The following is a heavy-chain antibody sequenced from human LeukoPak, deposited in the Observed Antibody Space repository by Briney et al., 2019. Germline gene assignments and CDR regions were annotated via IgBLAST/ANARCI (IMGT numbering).Heavy chain of an antibody. J-gene: IGHJ4*02. V-gene: IGHV3-23*01. Sequence: GGSLRLSCAASGFTFSSYAMSWVRQAPGKGLEWVSAISGRGGSTYHADSVKGRFIISRDNSKNTLYLQVNSLRAEDTAVYYCAKDFSSGWCIDDWGQGTLVTVSS. CDR3: AKDFSSGWCIDD. D-gene: IGHD6-19*01. CDR1: GFTFSSYA. CDR2: ISGRGGST.